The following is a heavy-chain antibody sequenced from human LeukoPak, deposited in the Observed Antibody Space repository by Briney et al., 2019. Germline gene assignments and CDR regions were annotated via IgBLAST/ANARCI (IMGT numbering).Heavy chain of an antibody. CDR3: ARGESSSWYSLANWFDP. CDR1: GYTFTGYY. CDR2: INPNSGGT. V-gene: IGHV1-2*02. Sequence: RASVKVSCKASGYTFTGYYMHWVRQAPGQGLEWMGWINPNSGGTNYAQKFQGRVTMTRDTSISTAYMELRRLRSDDTAVYYCARGESSSWYSLANWFDPWGQGTLVTVSS. D-gene: IGHD6-13*01. J-gene: IGHJ5*02.